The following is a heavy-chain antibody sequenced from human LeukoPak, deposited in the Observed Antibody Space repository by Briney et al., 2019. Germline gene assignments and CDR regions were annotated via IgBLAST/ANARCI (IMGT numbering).Heavy chain of an antibody. Sequence: GGSLRLSCAASGFTFSSYSMNWVRQAPGKGLEWVSSISGSSSYIYYADSVKGRFTISRDNARNSLYLQMNSLRAEDTAVYHCARGREEDWFDPWGQGTLVTVSS. CDR2: ISGSSSYI. J-gene: IGHJ5*02. CDR3: ARGREEDWFDP. D-gene: IGHD1-26*01. CDR1: GFTFSSYS. V-gene: IGHV3-21*01.